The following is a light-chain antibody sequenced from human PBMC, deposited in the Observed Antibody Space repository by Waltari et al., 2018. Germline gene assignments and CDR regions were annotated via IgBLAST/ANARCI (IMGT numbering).Light chain of an antibody. CDR3: AAWDDSLNAWV. V-gene: IGLV1-44*01. Sequence: QSELTQPPSASGTPGQRVIISCSGRTSNLGINTVNWYYQLPGTAPTLLIHSNNQRPSGVPDRFSGSKSGTSASLAITGLQSEDEAEYHCAAWDDSLNAWVFGGGTKLTVL. CDR2: SNN. J-gene: IGLJ3*02. CDR1: TSNLGINT.